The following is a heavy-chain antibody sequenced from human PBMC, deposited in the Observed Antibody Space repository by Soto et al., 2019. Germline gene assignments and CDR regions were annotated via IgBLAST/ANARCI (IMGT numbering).Heavy chain of an antibody. CDR3: ARDFPQGSRYIDY. CDR1: GFTFSSYA. V-gene: IGHV3-30-3*01. J-gene: IGHJ4*02. CDR2: ISYDGSNK. Sequence: QVQLVESGGGVVQPGRSLRLSCAASGFTFSSYAMHWVRQAPGKGLEWVAVISYDGSNKYYADSVKGRFTISRDNSKNTLYLQMNSLRAEDTAVYYCARDFPQGSRYIDYWGQGTLVTVSS. D-gene: IGHD2-15*01.